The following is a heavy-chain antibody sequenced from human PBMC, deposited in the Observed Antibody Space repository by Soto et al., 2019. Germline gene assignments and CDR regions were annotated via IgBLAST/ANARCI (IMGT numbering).Heavy chain of an antibody. CDR3: ARGGGAYVEGES. CDR1: GFTFSGHW. Sequence: EVQLVESGGDLVQPGGSLRLSCDTSGFTFSGHWMTWVRQAPGKGLEWVANLNERGNEKYYLDSVKGRFTISRDNAKNRLYLQMNSLGAADTAVYYCARGGGAYVEGESWGQGTLVTVSS. D-gene: IGHD2-21*01. CDR2: LNERGNEK. V-gene: IGHV3-7*01. J-gene: IGHJ4*02.